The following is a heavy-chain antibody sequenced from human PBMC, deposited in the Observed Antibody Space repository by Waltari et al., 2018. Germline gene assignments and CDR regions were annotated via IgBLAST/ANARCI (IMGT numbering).Heavy chain of an antibody. D-gene: IGHD5-12*01. V-gene: IGHV1-8*01. J-gene: IGHJ4*02. CDR2: KNPNSGNT. Sequence: QVQLVQSGAEVKKPGASVKVSCKASGYTFTSYDINWVRQATGQGLEWMGRKNPNSGNTGYAQKFQGRLNMTRNTSLSTAYMELSSLRSEDTAVYYCARGKGGYDYFDYWGQGTVVTVSS. CDR3: ARGKGGYDYFDY. CDR1: GYTFTSYD.